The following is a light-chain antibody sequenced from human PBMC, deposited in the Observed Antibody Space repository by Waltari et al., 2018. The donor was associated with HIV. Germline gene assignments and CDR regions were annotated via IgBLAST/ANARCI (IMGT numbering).Light chain of an antibody. CDR1: QSIRSY. CDR2: DAS. V-gene: IGKV1-39*01. CDR3: QQSHSTPWT. Sequence: DIQMTQSPSSLSASVGDRVTITCRASQSIRSYLNWYQQKSGKAPKLLIYDASSLQSGVPSRFSGSGSGAEYTLTIIRLQPEDFATYYCQQSHSTPWTFGQWTKVEIK. J-gene: IGKJ1*01.